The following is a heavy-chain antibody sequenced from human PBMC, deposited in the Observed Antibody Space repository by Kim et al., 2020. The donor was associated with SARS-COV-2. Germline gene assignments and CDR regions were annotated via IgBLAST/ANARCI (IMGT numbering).Heavy chain of an antibody. CDR1: GYTFTSYA. CDR3: ARDLTEVVSSSWYNYFDY. J-gene: IGHJ4*02. Sequence: ASVKVSCKASGYTFTSYAMNWVRQAPGQGLEWMGWINTNTGNPTYAQGFTGRFVFSLDTSVSTAYLQISSLKAEDTAVYYCARDLTEVVSSSWYNYFDYWGQGTLVTVSS. D-gene: IGHD6-13*01. V-gene: IGHV7-4-1*02. CDR2: INTNTGNP.